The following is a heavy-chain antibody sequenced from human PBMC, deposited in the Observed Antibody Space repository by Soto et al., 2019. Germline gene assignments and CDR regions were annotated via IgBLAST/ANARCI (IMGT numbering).Heavy chain of an antibody. CDR2: ISFDGRNK. V-gene: IGHV3-30*04. CDR1: GFTFSHYA. J-gene: IGHJ4*02. D-gene: IGHD5-12*01. CDR3: AKDRRVRNGYNLELDY. Sequence: QEQLVESGGGVVQPGRSLRLSCAASGFTFSHYAMHWVRQAPGKGLQWVSSISFDGRNKYYVDSVKGRFTISRDNSKNTLSLEVDSLRAEDTAVYYCAKDRRVRNGYNLELDYWGQGTLVTVSS.